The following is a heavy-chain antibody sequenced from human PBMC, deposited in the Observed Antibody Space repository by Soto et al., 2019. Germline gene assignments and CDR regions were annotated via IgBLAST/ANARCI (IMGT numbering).Heavy chain of an antibody. CDR3: ARDSTTGIDY. D-gene: IGHD4-17*01. Sequence: GGSLRLSCAASGFTFSTYAMTWVRQAPGKGLEWVSSVTNSASNTYHADSVKGRFIISRDNAKSTLYLHMNTVRAEDTAIYFCARDSTTGIDYWGQGTLVTVSS. V-gene: IGHV3-23*01. CDR2: VTNSASNT. J-gene: IGHJ4*02. CDR1: GFTFSTYA.